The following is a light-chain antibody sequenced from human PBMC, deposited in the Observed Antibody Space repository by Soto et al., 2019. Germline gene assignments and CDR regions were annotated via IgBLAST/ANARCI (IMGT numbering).Light chain of an antibody. Sequence: DIQMTQSPSTLSASVGDRVTITCRASQSISRWLAWSQQKPGKAPKLLIYDASNLQSGVSSRFSGSGSGTEFTLTITSLQPEDFATYYCQQYSSFLTFGGGTKVEI. J-gene: IGKJ4*01. V-gene: IGKV1-5*01. CDR1: QSISRW. CDR3: QQYSSFLT. CDR2: DAS.